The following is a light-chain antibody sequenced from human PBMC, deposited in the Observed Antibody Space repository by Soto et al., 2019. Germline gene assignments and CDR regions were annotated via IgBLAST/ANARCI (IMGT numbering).Light chain of an antibody. CDR3: QERTGWPPWT. CDR1: QSVSLS. J-gene: IGKJ1*01. V-gene: IGKV3-11*01. CDR2: DAS. Sequence: EIVLTQSPATLSLSPGGRATLSCRASQSVSLSLAWYQQKPGQAPRLLIYDASKGASGFPARFSGSGSGTDFTLTISSLEPEDFAVYYCQERTGWPPWTFGQGTKVEIE.